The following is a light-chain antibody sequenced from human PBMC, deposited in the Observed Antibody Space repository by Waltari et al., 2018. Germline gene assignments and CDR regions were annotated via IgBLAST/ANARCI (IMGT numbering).Light chain of an antibody. CDR3: SSYTDINPYI. J-gene: IGLJ1*01. CDR2: EVT. V-gene: IGLV2-11*01. Sequence: QAAPTQPPSVSGSPGQSVTISCTGSRSDIGYYNAVSWYQQHPGKGPKLLIYEVTQRPAGVSDRFSGSKSGSTASLTISGLHADDEAFYFCSSYTDINPYIFGVGTRLTVL. CDR1: RSDIGYYNA.